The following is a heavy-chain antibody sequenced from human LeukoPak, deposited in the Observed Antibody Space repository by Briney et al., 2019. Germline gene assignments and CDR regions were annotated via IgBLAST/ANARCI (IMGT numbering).Heavy chain of an antibody. CDR2: INPNSGGT. J-gene: IGHJ4*02. Sequence: ASVKVSCKASGYTFTGYYMHWVRQAPGQGLEWMGRINPNSGGTNYAQKFQGRVTMTRDTSISAAYMELSRLRSDDTAVYYCARLPRNYRAPDYWGQGTLVTVSS. CDR1: GYTFTGYY. V-gene: IGHV1-2*06. D-gene: IGHD1-7*01. CDR3: ARLPRNYRAPDY.